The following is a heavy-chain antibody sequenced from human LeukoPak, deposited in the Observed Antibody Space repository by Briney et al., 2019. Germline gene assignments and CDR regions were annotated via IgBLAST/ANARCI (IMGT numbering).Heavy chain of an antibody. CDR1: GFTFSSYA. V-gene: IGHV3-23*01. CDR3: AKDGLRGGSRMYYYMDV. CDR2: ITGSGGST. D-gene: IGHD1-26*01. Sequence: GGSLRLSCAASGFTFSSYALSWVRQAPGKGLEWVSPITGSGGSTYYADSVKGRFTIYRDNTKNTLYLQMNSLRAEDTAIYYCAKDGLRGGSRMYYYMDVWGKGTTVTVSS. J-gene: IGHJ6*03.